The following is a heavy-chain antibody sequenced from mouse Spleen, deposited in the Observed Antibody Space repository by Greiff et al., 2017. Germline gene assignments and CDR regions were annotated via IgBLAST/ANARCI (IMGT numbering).Heavy chain of an antibody. CDR1: GYTFTDYY. D-gene: IGHD2-4*01. CDR2: INPNNGGT. Sequence: EVQLQQSGPELVKPGASVKISCKASGYTFTDYYMNWVTQSHGKSLEWIGDINPNNGGTSYNQKFKGKATLTVDKSSSTAYMELRSLTSEDSAVYYCARLYYYDYDDYAMDYWGQGTSVTVSS. J-gene: IGHJ4*01. CDR3: ARLYYYDYDDYAMDY. V-gene: IGHV1-26*01.